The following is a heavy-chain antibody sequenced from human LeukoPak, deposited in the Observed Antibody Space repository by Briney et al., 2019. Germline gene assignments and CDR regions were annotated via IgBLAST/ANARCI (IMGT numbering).Heavy chain of an antibody. CDR2: ISSDGSYK. CDR1: GFTFSSYR. CDR3: AKDSSTSNYYYPMDV. V-gene: IGHV3-30*18. J-gene: IGHJ6*02. Sequence: PGRSLRLSCAASGFTFSSYRMHWVRQAPGKGLVWVSAISSDGSYKYYVDSVKGRFTISRGNFEGTLYLQMNSLRPEDTAVYYCAKDSSTSNYYYPMDVWGQGTTVIVSS. D-gene: IGHD2-2*01.